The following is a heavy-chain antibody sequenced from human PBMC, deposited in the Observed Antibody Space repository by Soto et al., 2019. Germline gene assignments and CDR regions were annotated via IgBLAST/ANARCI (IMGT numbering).Heavy chain of an antibody. CDR3: VRHAQWIIRAY. Sequence: SETLSLTCTVSGGSMSSSSTYYWGWMRQPPGKGLEWIASFFIGGNTYYNPSVKSRVTISVDTSKNQFSLKLSSVTAADTAVYYCVRHAQWIIRAYWGQGSLVTVSS. D-gene: IGHD5-12*01. CDR2: FFIGGNT. CDR1: GGSMSSSSTYY. J-gene: IGHJ4*02. V-gene: IGHV4-39*01.